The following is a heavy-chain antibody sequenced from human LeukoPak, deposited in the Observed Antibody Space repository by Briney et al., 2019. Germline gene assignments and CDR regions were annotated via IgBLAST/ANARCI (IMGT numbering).Heavy chain of an antibody. V-gene: IGHV4-30-4*08. J-gene: IGHJ6*03. D-gene: IGHD3-22*01. CDR2: IYYSGST. CDR3: ARGQPYYYDSSGYSSSGYMDV. CDR1: GGSISSGDYY. Sequence: PSQTLSLTCTVSGGSISSGDYYWSWIRQPPGKGLEWIGYIYYSGSTYYNPSLKSRVTISVDTSKNQFSLKLSSVTAADTAVYYCARGQPYYYDSSGYSSSGYMDVWGKGTTVTVSS.